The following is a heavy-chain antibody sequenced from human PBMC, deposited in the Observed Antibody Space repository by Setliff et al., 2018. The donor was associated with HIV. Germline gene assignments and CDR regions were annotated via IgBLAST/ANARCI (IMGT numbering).Heavy chain of an antibody. D-gene: IGHD2-21*01. Sequence: SETLSLTCTVSGGSIRTGAYYWGWIRQPPGKGLGWIGGIYYTGDTYYRSSLESRVTISVDTSNNQFSLRLKSVTAADTAVYFCAQMSISASVYFDYWGQGTLVTVSS. CDR3: AQMSISASVYFDY. V-gene: IGHV4-39*07. J-gene: IGHJ4*02. CDR1: GGSIRTGAYY. CDR2: IYYTGDT.